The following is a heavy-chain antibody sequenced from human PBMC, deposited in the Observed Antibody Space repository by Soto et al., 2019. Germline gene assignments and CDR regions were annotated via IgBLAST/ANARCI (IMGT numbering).Heavy chain of an antibody. D-gene: IGHD3-16*01. J-gene: IGHJ6*02. Sequence: WASVKVSCKASGYTFTGYYMHWVRQAPGQGLEWMGWINPNSGGTNYAQKFQGRATMTRDTSISTAYMELSRLRSDDTAVYYCARATSTNYVAYYYYGMDVWGQGTTVTVSS. V-gene: IGHV1-2*02. CDR3: ARATSTNYVAYYYYGMDV. CDR1: GYTFTGYY. CDR2: INPNSGGT.